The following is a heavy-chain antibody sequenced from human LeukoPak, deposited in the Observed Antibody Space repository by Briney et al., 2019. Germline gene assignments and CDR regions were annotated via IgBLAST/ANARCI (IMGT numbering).Heavy chain of an antibody. V-gene: IGHV3-48*04. Sequence: GGSLRLSCAASGFTFSSYSMNWVRQAPGKGLEWVSYISSSSSTIYYADSVKGRFTISRDNAKNSLYLQMNSLRAEDTAVYYCARDLGYSQALYYYYYMDVWGKGTTVTVSS. CDR3: ARDLGYSQALYYYYYMDV. CDR1: GFTFSSYS. D-gene: IGHD5-18*01. CDR2: ISSSSSTI. J-gene: IGHJ6*03.